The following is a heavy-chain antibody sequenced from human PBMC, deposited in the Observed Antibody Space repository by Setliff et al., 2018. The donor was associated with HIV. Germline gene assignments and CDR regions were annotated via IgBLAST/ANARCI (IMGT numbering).Heavy chain of an antibody. CDR3: TREARGSYLDY. J-gene: IGHJ4*02. CDR1: EFTFNTYS. D-gene: IGHD3-16*02. CDR2: ISSSGASV. Sequence: PGGSLRLSCSASEFTFNTYSMNWVRQAPGKGLEWVSGISSSGASVFYADSLNGRFTMSRDNAKNSLFLQMSSLKADDTAVYYCTREARGSYLDYWGQGVLVTVSS. V-gene: IGHV3-21*06.